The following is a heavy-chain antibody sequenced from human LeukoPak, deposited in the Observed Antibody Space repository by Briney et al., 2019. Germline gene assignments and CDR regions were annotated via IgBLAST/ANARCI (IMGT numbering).Heavy chain of an antibody. J-gene: IGHJ5*02. Sequence: SETLSLTCTVSGGSISSSSYYWGWIRQPPGKGLEWIGSIYYSGSTYYNPSLKSRVTISVETSKNQFSLKPSSVTAADTAVYYCARQDSGPGRNWFDPWGQGTLVTVSS. CDR1: GGSISSSSYY. CDR2: IYYSGST. V-gene: IGHV4-39*01. CDR3: ARQDSGPGRNWFDP. D-gene: IGHD3-10*01.